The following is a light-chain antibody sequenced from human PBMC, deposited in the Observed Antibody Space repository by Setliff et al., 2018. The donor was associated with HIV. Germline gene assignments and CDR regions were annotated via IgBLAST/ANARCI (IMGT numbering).Light chain of an antibody. CDR1: GNDIGGYDY. CDR2: AVS. Sequence: QSALTQPRSVSGSPGQSVTISCTGTGNDIGGYDYVSWHQHHPGKAPKLMIYAVSNRPSGVSNRFSGSKSGNTASLTISGLQADDEADYYCNSYTTSATRVFGGGTK. CDR3: NSYTTSATRV. V-gene: IGLV2-14*01. J-gene: IGLJ2*01.